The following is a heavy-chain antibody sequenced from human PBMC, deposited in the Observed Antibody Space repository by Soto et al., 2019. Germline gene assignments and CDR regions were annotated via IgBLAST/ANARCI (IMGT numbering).Heavy chain of an antibody. D-gene: IGHD6-13*01. Sequence: PSETLSLTCAVYGGSFSGYYWSWIRQPPGKGLERIGEINHSGSTNYNPSLKSRVTIAVDTSKNQFSLKLSSVTAADTAVYYCASRPGYSSSWYYFDYWGQATLVTVSS. J-gene: IGHJ4*02. CDR3: ASRPGYSSSWYYFDY. CDR1: GGSFSGYY. V-gene: IGHV4-34*01. CDR2: INHSGST.